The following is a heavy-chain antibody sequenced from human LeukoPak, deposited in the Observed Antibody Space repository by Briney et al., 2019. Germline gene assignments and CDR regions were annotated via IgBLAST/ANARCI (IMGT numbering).Heavy chain of an antibody. CDR1: GVSITSNSDY. Sequence: SETLSLSCTVSGVSITSNSDYWCWFRQPPGKGLEWIGSVRYSGKTYYNPSLKSRVTMSVDTSKSQFSLKLSSVTAADTAMYFCARHFYDSSGYRREYYFDYWGQGTLVTVSS. V-gene: IGHV4-39*01. J-gene: IGHJ4*02. CDR2: VRYSGKT. D-gene: IGHD3-22*01. CDR3: ARHFYDSSGYRREYYFDY.